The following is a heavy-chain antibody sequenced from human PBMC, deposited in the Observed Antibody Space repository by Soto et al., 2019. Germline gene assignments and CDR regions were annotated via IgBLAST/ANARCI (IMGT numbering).Heavy chain of an antibody. CDR2: INHSGST. Sequence: SETLSLTCAVYGGSFSGYYWSWIRQPPGKGLEWIGEINHSGSTNYNPSLKSRVTISVDTSKNQFSLKLSSVTAADTAVYYCARVRRIAAAGDYWGQGTLVTVSS. V-gene: IGHV4-34*01. CDR1: GGSFSGYY. D-gene: IGHD6-13*01. CDR3: ARVRRIAAAGDY. J-gene: IGHJ4*02.